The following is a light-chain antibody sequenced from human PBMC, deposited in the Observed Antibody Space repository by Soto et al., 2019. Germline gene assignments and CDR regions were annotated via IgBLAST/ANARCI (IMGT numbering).Light chain of an antibody. V-gene: IGKV3-15*01. CDR3: QQYNNWPFT. J-gene: IGKJ3*01. Sequence: IVMTQSPDTLAVSPGERVTLSCRASQSVSINLGWYQQKPGQAPRALIYDTSTRAAGIAARFSASGSGTESTLTISSLQSEDSAVYYCQQYNNWPFTFGPGTKVDIK. CDR2: DTS. CDR1: QSVSIN.